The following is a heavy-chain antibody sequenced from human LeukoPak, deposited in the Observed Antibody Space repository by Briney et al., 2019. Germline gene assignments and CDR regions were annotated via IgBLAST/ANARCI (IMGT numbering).Heavy chain of an antibody. V-gene: IGHV3-23*01. CDR1: GFTFSSFA. D-gene: IGHD6-6*01. CDR2: IRALTTTT. J-gene: IGHJ4*02. Sequence: GGSLRLSCAASGFTFSSFAMTWVRQVPGKGLEWVSTIRALTTTTTYVDSVKGRFTVSRDNSKNTLYLQMNSLRAEDTAIYYCAKGGWSSYFDYWGQGALVTVSS. CDR3: AKGGWSSYFDY.